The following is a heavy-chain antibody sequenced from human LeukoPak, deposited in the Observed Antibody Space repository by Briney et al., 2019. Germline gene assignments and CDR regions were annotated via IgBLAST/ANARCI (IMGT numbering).Heavy chain of an antibody. D-gene: IGHD2-15*01. CDR3: ARDECSGGSCYFDC. J-gene: IGHJ4*02. CDR2: IYTSGST. V-gene: IGHV4-4*07. Sequence: SETLSLTCTVSGGSISSYYWSWIRQPAGKGLEWIGRIYTSGSTNYNPSLKSRVTMSVDTSKNQFSLKLSSVTAADTAVYYCARDECSGGSCYFDCWGQGTLVTVSS. CDR1: GGSISSYY.